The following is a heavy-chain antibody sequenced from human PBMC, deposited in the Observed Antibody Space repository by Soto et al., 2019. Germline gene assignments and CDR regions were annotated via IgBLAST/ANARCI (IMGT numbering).Heavy chain of an antibody. CDR1: GGSISSGDYY. D-gene: IGHD3-22*01. J-gene: IGHJ5*02. Sequence: KPSETLSLTCTVSGGSISSGDYYWSWIRQPPGKGLEWIGYIYYSGSTYYNPSLKSRVTISVDTSKNQFSLKLSSVTAADTAVYYCARNAMIENWFDPWGQGTLVTVSS. V-gene: IGHV4-30-4*01. CDR3: ARNAMIENWFDP. CDR2: IYYSGST.